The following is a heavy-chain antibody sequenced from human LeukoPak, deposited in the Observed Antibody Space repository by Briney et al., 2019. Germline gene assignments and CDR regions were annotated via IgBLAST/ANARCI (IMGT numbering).Heavy chain of an antibody. V-gene: IGHV3-23*01. J-gene: IGHJ4*02. CDR2: ISGSGGST. D-gene: IGHD3-22*01. CDR1: GFTFSSYA. CDR3: AKDPARPYDSSGYYSDY. Sequence: GGSLRLSCAASGFTFSSYAMSWVRQAPGKGLEWVSAISGSGGSTYYADSVKGRFTISRDNSKNPLYLQMNSLGAEDTAVYYCAKDPARPYDSSGYYSDYWGQGTLVSVSS.